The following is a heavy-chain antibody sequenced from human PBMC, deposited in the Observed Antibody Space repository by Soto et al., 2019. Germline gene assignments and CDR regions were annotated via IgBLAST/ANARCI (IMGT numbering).Heavy chain of an antibody. V-gene: IGHV3-23*01. CDR3: AKSPGGLDGYNCGYYGMDV. Sequence: EVHLLESGGDLVQPGGSLRLSCTASGLTFSTYAMSWVRQAPGKGLEWVSAIGGSGTGGRTYYADSVKGRFTISRNNSKNTVYLQMNSLRADDTAVYYWAKSPGGLDGYNCGYYGMDVWGQGTTVTVSS. J-gene: IGHJ6*02. CDR1: GLTFSTYA. D-gene: IGHD5-12*01. CDR2: IGGSGTGGRT.